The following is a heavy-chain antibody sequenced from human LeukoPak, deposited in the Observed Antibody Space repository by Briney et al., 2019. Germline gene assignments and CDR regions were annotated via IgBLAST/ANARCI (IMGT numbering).Heavy chain of an antibody. Sequence: GGSLRLSCAASGFTFRTSGMNWVRQAPGKGLEWVSSISSSSSYIYYADSVKGRFTISRDNAKNSLYLQMNSLRAEDTAVYYCARGSSGWYYFDYWGQGTLVTVSS. CDR2: ISSSSSYI. D-gene: IGHD6-19*01. J-gene: IGHJ4*02. V-gene: IGHV3-21*01. CDR3: ARGSSGWYYFDY. CDR1: GFTFRTSG.